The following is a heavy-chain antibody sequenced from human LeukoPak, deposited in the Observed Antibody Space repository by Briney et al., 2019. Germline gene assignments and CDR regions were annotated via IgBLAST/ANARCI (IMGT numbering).Heavy chain of an antibody. V-gene: IGHV3-15*01. D-gene: IGHD1-26*01. J-gene: IGHJ4*02. CDR2: IKSKTDGGTT. Sequence: AGGSLRLSCAASGFTFSDAWMSWVRQAPGKGLEWVGRIKSKTDGGTTDYAAPVKGRFTISRDDSKNTLYLQMNSLKTEDTAVYYCTTRGGSFSIFDYWGQGTLVTVSS. CDR1: GFTFSDAW. CDR3: TTRGGSFSIFDY.